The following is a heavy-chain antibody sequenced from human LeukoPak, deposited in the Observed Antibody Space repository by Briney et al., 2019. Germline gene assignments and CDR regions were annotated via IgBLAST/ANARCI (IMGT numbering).Heavy chain of an antibody. CDR2: ISSSSSCI. CDR1: GFTFSSYS. V-gene: IGHV3-21*01. D-gene: IGHD3-10*01. J-gene: IGHJ4*02. Sequence: GGSLRLSCAASGFTFSSYSMNWVRQAPGKGLEWVSSISSSSSCIYYADSVKGRFTISRDNAKNSLYLQMNSLRAEDTAVYYCARDPPAGAFDYWGQGTLVTVSS. CDR3: ARDPPAGAFDY.